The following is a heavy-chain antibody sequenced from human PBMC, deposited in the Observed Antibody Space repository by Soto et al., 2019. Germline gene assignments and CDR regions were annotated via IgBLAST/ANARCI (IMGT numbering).Heavy chain of an antibody. CDR2: INPNSGGT. CDR3: ARDLEGIAVTGGYYVDY. CDR1: GYTFTGYY. D-gene: IGHD6-19*01. Sequence: ASVKVSCKASGYTFTGYYMHWVRQAPGQGLEWMGWINPNSGGTNYAQKFQGWVTMTRDTSISTAYMELSRLRSDDTAVYYCARDLEGIAVTGGYYVDYWGQGTLVTVSS. V-gene: IGHV1-2*04. J-gene: IGHJ4*02.